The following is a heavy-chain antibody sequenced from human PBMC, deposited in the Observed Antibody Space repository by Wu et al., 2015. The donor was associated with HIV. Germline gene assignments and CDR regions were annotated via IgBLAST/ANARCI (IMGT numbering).Heavy chain of an antibody. CDR3: ARRSPSVYQWVYDYWYFDL. Sequence: QAKLVQSGGEVKKPGASVKVSCKASNYTFNNYAINWVRQAPGHGLEWMGRISVYNGNTEYSQKLQDRVTMTIQTSTSTAYMELTSLRSEDTAVYYCARRSPSVYQWVYDYWYFDLWGRGTLVTVSS. V-gene: IGHV1-18*01. CDR1: NYTFNNYA. D-gene: IGHD6-19*01. J-gene: IGHJ2*01. CDR2: ISVYNGNT.